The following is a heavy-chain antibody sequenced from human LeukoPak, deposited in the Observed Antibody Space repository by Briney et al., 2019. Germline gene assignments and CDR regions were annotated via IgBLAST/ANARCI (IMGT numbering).Heavy chain of an antibody. J-gene: IGHJ4*02. CDR1: GGSISSYY. CDR3: ARVVASTSIDS. D-gene: IGHD2-15*01. V-gene: IGHV4-4*07. CDR2: FHTGGST. Sequence: SETLSLTCTVSGGSISSYYWSWIRQSAGKGLEWIGHFHTGGSTNYNPSLKSRVTMSVDTSNNQFSLKLSSVTAADTAMYYCARVVASTSIDSWGQGTLVTVSS.